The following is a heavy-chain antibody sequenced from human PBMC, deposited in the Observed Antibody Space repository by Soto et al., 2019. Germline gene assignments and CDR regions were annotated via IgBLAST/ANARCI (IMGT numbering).Heavy chain of an antibody. CDR2: IDSNGGT. Sequence: QVQLQESGPGLVKPSETLSLTCTVSDDSSSSYKWSWIRQPPGRRLEWIGYIDSNGGTSYNPSLQSRVTISLDTSTKQFSLKLSSVPAADTAVYYCVRQGFGRLHGLVDVWGQGTTVTVSS. CDR3: VRQGFGRLHGLVDV. V-gene: IGHV4-59*08. CDR1: DDSSSSYK. D-gene: IGHD3-10*01. J-gene: IGHJ6*02.